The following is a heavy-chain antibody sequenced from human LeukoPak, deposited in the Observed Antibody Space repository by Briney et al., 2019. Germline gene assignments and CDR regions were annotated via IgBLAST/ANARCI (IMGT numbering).Heavy chain of an antibody. Sequence: PSETLSLTCTVSGGSISSGGYYWSWIRQHPGKGLEWIGYIYYSGSTYYNPSPKSRVTISVDTSKNQFSLKLSSVTAADTAVYYCARVYGDDGEYYFDYWGQGTLVTVSS. CDR1: GGSISSGGYY. CDR2: IYYSGST. J-gene: IGHJ4*02. CDR3: ARVYGDDGEYYFDY. D-gene: IGHD4-17*01. V-gene: IGHV4-31*03.